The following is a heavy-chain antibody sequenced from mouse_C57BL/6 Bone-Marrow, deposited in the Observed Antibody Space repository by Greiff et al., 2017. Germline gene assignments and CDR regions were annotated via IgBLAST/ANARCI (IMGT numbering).Heavy chain of an antibody. CDR3: ARYKYRCRVDY. CDR1: GFTFSSYG. Sequence: EVQLQESGGDLVKPGGSLKLSCAASGFTFSSYGMSWVRQTPDKRLEWVATISSGGSYTYYPDSVKGRFTISRDKAKNTLYLQMSSLKSEDTAVYYCARYKYRCRVDYWGRGTTLTVSS. CDR2: ISSGGSYT. D-gene: IGHD1-3*01. J-gene: IGHJ2*01. V-gene: IGHV5-6*01.